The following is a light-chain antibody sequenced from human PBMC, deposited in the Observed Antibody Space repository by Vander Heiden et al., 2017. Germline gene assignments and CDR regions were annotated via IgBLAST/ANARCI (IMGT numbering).Light chain of an antibody. J-gene: IGLJ2*01. CDR1: SCKVGNNA. CDR3: AAWDDSLNGVV. V-gene: IGLV1-36*01. Sequence: QSALTQPSSASGAPRQRVTISGSGSSCKVGNNAVNWYQQLPGKAPKLVIDYDDLLPSGVSDRFSGSKSGTSASLAISGLQSEDEADYYCAAWDDSLNGVVFGGGTKLTVL. CDR2: YDD.